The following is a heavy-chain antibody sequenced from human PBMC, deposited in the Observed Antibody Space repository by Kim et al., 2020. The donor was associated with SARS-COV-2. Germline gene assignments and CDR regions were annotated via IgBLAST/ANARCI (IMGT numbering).Heavy chain of an antibody. V-gene: IGHV3-33*01. Sequence: GGSLRLSCAASGFNFNNYGMHWVRQAPGKGLEWVAVIYSDGINKYYSDSVKGRFTISRDNSKNTLDLQVNSLGAEGTAVYYCARDRAWDTAMVSSYYYGMDVWGQGTTVTVSS. CDR2: IYSDGINK. CDR3: ARDRAWDTAMVSSYYYGMDV. D-gene: IGHD5-18*01. J-gene: IGHJ6*02. CDR1: GFNFNNYG.